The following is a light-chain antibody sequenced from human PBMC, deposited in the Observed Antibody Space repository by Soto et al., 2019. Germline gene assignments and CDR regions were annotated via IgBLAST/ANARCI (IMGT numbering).Light chain of an antibody. CDR2: GAS. Sequence: EIVMTQSPATLSVSPGERATLSCRASQSIANRLAWYQQNPGQAPRLLIYGASTRATGVPARFSGSGSGTAFTLTISSLQSEYFAVYYCQQYNNWLARTFGGGTKVEIK. V-gene: IGKV3-15*01. CDR3: QQYNNWLART. CDR1: QSIANR. J-gene: IGKJ4*01.